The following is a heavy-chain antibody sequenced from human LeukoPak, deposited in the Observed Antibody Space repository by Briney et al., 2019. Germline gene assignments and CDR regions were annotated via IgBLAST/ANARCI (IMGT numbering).Heavy chain of an antibody. D-gene: IGHD2-2*01. CDR3: ARARGYCSSTSCSRSYYFDY. Sequence: SQTLSLTCTVSDGSISHYYWNWIRQPPGKGLEWIGNINYSGSTNYNPSLKSRVTISIDTSKNQFSLKLSSVTAADTAVYYCARARGYCSSTSCSRSYYFDYWGQGTLVTVSS. CDR1: DGSISHYY. V-gene: IGHV4-59*12. J-gene: IGHJ4*02. CDR2: INYSGST.